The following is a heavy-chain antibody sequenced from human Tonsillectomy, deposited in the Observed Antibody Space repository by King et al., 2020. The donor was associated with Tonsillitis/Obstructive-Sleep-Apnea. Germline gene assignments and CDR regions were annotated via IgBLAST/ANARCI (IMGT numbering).Heavy chain of an antibody. CDR1: GGSFSGYY. J-gene: IGHJ4*02. Sequence: VQLQQWGAGLLKPSETLSLTCAVYGGSFSGYYWSWIRQPPGKGLEWIGEINHSGSTNCNPSLKSRVTILVDTSKNQFSLKLSSVTAADTAVYYCARGPTTRGFDCWGQGTLVTVSS. CDR3: ARGPTTRGFDC. V-gene: IGHV4-34*01. D-gene: IGHD4-17*01. CDR2: INHSGST.